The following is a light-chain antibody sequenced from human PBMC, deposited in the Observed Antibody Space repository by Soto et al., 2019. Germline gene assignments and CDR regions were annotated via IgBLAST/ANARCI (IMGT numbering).Light chain of an antibody. CDR2: GAS. V-gene: IGKV3-20*01. CDR3: QQDGSSRVFT. J-gene: IGKJ3*01. Sequence: EIVLTQSPGTLSLSPGERATLSCRASQSVSSSYLAWYQQKPGQAPRLLIYGASGRATGIPDRFSGSGSGTDFTLTISRLEPEDFAVYYCQQDGSSRVFTFGPGTNVDIK. CDR1: QSVSSSY.